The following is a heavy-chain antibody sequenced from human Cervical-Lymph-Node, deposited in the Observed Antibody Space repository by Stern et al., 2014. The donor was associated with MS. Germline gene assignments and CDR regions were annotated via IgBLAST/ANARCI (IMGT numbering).Heavy chain of an antibody. CDR1: TSTFSGYY. Sequence: QVQLVQSGAEVKKPGASVRVSCMTSTSTFSGYYVHWVRQAPRQGLEWMGWVNPNSGGTKYAEKFQGRVSMTSDTSITTVYIDLVGLTSDDTAVYFCARGGGTTANFWGQGTLVTVSS. J-gene: IGHJ4*02. CDR2: VNPNSGGT. V-gene: IGHV1-2*02. CDR3: ARGGGTTANF. D-gene: IGHD1-7*01.